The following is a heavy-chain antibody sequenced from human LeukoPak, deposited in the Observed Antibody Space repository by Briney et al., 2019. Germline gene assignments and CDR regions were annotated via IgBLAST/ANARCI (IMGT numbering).Heavy chain of an antibody. Sequence: SQTLSLTCAISGDSVSSNSAAWNWIRQSPSRGLEWLGRTYYRSKWYNDYAVSVKSRITINPDTSKNQFSLQLNSVTPEDTAVYYCARELAPFSSSYNWFDPWGQGTLVTVSS. CDR1: GDSVSSNSAA. D-gene: IGHD6-13*01. J-gene: IGHJ5*02. CDR3: ARELAPFSSSYNWFDP. CDR2: TYYRSKWYN. V-gene: IGHV6-1*01.